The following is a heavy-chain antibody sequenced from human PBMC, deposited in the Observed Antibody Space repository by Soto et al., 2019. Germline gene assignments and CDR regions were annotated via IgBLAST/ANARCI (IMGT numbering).Heavy chain of an antibody. Sequence: EVQLLESGGGLVQPGGSLRLSCAASGFTFSSYAMNWVRQAPGKGLEWVSGVSDSGGSSYYAHSVRGRFTISRDNSKNTLNLQMTRLRAEHTAVYYCAKRTSITMIGVLITNTDDLCQGILGT. CDR1: GFTFSSYA. CDR3: AKRTSITMIGVLITNTDD. CDR2: VSDSGGSS. V-gene: IGHV3-23*01. J-gene: IGHJ4*02. D-gene: IGHD3-22*01.